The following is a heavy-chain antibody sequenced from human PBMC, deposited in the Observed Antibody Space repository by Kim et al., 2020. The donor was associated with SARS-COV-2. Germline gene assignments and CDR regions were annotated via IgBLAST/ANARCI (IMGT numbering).Heavy chain of an antibody. J-gene: IGHJ6*02. CDR2: ISSSGSTI. CDR3: ATHPPPYGGNFYYYYGMDV. V-gene: IGHV3-48*03. D-gene: IGHD4-17*01. Sequence: GGSLRLSCAASGFTFSSYEMNWVRQAPGKGLEWVSYISSSGSTIYYADSVKGRFTISRDNAKNSLYLQMNSLRAEDTAVYYCATHPPPYGGNFYYYYGMDVWGQGTTVTVSS. CDR1: GFTFSSYE.